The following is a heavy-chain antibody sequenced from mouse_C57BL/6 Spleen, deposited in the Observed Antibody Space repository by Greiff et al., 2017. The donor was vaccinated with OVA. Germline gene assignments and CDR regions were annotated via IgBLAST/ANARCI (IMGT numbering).Heavy chain of an antibody. Sequence: VQLQQSGAELVKPGASVKLSCKASGYTFTEYTIHWVKQRSGQGLEWIGWFYPGSGSIKYNEKFKDKATLTADKSSSTVYMELSRLTSEDSAVYFCARHEGGGGCITTVVAHFDYWGQGTTLTVSS. CDR3: ARHEGGGGCITTVVAHFDY. D-gene: IGHD1-1*01. J-gene: IGHJ2*01. CDR1: GYTFTEYT. V-gene: IGHV1-62-2*01. CDR2: FYPGSGSI.